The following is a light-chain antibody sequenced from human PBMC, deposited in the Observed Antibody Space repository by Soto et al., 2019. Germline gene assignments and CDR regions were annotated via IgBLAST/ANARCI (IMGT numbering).Light chain of an antibody. CDR1: QSVSSN. CDR3: QQYNNWPPGRT. V-gene: IGKV3-15*01. J-gene: IGKJ1*01. Sequence: EIVMTQSPATLSVSPGERATLCCRASQSVSSNLAWYQQKPGQAPRLLIYGASTRATGIPARFSGSGSGTEFTLTISSLQSEDFAVYYCQQYNNWPPGRTFGQGTKVEIK. CDR2: GAS.